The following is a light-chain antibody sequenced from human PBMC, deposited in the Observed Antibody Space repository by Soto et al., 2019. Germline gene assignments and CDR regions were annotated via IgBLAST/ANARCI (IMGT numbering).Light chain of an antibody. CDR2: EVI. Sequence: QSALTQPASVSGSPGQSITISCTGTSSDIGDYDYVSWYQQHPGKAPKLIIYEVINRPSGVSSRFSGSKSGNTASLTISGLQAADEADYYCASYLTTSPLEVFGTGTKVTVL. V-gene: IGLV2-14*01. CDR3: ASYLTTSPLEV. CDR1: SSDIGDYDY. J-gene: IGLJ1*01.